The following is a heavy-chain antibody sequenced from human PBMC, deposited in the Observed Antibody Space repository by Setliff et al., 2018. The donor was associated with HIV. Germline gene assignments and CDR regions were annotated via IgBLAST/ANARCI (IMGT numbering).Heavy chain of an antibody. D-gene: IGHD2-8*01. V-gene: IGHV4-34*12. Sequence: SETLSLTCTLYGGSLTNYYWTWIRQSPEKGLEWIGEIVDSGSTNYSPSLKSRGTISLDTSKKQFSLRLNSVTAADTGVYYCAGAPSCADSWCYMYYYYYYGMDVWGLGTTVTVSS. CDR2: IVDSGST. CDR1: GGSLTNYY. CDR3: AGAPSCADSWCYMYYYYYYGMDV. J-gene: IGHJ6*02.